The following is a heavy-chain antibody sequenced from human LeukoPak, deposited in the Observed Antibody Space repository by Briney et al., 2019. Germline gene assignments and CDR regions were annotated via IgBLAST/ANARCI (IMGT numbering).Heavy chain of an antibody. CDR3: AKIGTTAAGIDY. D-gene: IGHD6-13*01. V-gene: IGHV3-30*02. J-gene: IGHJ4*02. CDR2: IRYDGSNK. CDR1: GFTFSSYG. Sequence: PGGSLRLSCAASGFTFSSYGMHWVRQAPGKGLEWVAFIRYDGSNKYYADSVKGRFTISRDNSKNTLYLQMNSLGAEDTAVYYCAKIGTTAAGIDYWGQGTLVTVSS.